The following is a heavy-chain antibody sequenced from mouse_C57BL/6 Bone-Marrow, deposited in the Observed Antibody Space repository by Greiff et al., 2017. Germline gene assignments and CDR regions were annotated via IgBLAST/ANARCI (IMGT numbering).Heavy chain of an antibody. D-gene: IGHD1-1*01. CDR3: ARPYYYGSSYVDY. V-gene: IGHV1-7*01. CDR2: INPSSGYT. CDR1: GYTFTSYW. J-gene: IGHJ2*01. Sequence: VQLQQSGAELAKPGASVKLSCKASGYTFTSYWMHWVKQRPGQGREWIGYINPSSGYTKYNQKFEDKATLTADKSSSTAYMQLSSLTYEDSAVYYCARPYYYGSSYVDYWGQGTTLTVSS.